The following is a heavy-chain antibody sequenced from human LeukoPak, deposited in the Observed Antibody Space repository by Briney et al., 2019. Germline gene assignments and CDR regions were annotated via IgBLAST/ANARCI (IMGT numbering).Heavy chain of an antibody. D-gene: IGHD6-13*01. V-gene: IGHV3-48*03. CDR1: GLTFRSFE. Sequence: GGSLRLSCKVSGLTFRSFEMNWVRQAPGKGLEWVSSISSSGSTIHYAESVKGRFTISRDNAKNSLYLQMNSLRAEDTAVYYCARDRAPSIAAAGTAGWFDPWGQGTLVTVSS. J-gene: IGHJ5*02. CDR3: ARDRAPSIAAAGTAGWFDP. CDR2: ISSSGSTI.